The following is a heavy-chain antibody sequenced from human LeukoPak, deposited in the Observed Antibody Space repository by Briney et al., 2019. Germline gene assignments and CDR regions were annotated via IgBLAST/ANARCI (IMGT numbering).Heavy chain of an antibody. CDR3: ARDPVRTIFGVATYYFDY. V-gene: IGHV4-59*12. CDR1: GGSISSYY. J-gene: IGHJ4*02. CDR2: IYYSGST. D-gene: IGHD3-3*01. Sequence: SETLSLTCTVSGGSISSYYWSWIRQPPGKGLEWIGYIYYSGSTNYNPSLKSRVTISVDTSKNQFSLKLSSVTAADTAVYYCARDPVRTIFGVATYYFDYWGQGTLVTVSS.